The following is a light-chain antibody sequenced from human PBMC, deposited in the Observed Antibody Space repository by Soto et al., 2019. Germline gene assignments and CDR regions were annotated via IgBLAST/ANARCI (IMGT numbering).Light chain of an antibody. V-gene: IGLV2-14*01. CDR3: NSYLYSSGHFV. J-gene: IGLJ1*01. CDR2: EVS. CDR1: SSDFSAYHY. Sequence: QSVLTQPASVSGSPGQSITIFCTGSSSDFSAYHYVSWYQQHPGKAPKLMIYEVSHRPPGMSSRFSGSKSGNTASLTITGLQVEDDADYYCNSYLYSSGHFVFGTGTKVTVL.